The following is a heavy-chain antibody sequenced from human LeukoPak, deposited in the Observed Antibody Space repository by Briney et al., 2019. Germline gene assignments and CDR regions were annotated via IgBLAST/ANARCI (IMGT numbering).Heavy chain of an antibody. CDR2: IWYDGSNK. Sequence: PGRSLGLSCAASGFTFSSYGMHWVRQAPGKGLEWVAVIWYDGSNKYYADSVKGRFTISRDNSKNTLYLQMNSLRAEDTAVYYCARVPRYCSSTSCYGPYNWFDPWGQGTLVTVSS. J-gene: IGHJ5*02. D-gene: IGHD2-2*01. CDR3: ARVPRYCSSTSCYGPYNWFDP. CDR1: GFTFSSYG. V-gene: IGHV3-33*01.